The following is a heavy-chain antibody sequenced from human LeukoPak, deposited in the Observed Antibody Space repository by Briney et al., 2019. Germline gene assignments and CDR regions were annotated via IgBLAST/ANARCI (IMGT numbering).Heavy chain of an antibody. CDR2: INHSGST. CDR1: GGSFSGYY. V-gene: IGHV4-34*01. J-gene: IGHJ4*02. CDR3: ARGRGSSGWPFDY. Sequence: SETLSLTCAVYGGSFSGYYWSWIRQPPGKGLEWIGEINHSGSTNYNPSLKSRVTISVDTSKNQFSLKLNSVTAADTAVYYCARGRGSSGWPFDYWGQGTLVTVSS. D-gene: IGHD6-19*01.